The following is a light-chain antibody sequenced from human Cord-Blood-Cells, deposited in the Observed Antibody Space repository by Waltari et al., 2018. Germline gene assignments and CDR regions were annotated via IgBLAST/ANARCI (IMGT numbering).Light chain of an antibody. V-gene: IGKV1-39*01. CDR1: QSISSY. CDR2: AAS. J-gene: IGKJ5*01. CDR3: QQSYSTPPVT. Sequence: DIQLTPSPSPLSASVGDTVTITCRASQSISSYLNWYQQKPGKAPKLLIYAASSLQSGVPSRFSGSGSGTDFTLTISSLQPEDFATYYCQQSYSTPPVTFGQGTRLEIK.